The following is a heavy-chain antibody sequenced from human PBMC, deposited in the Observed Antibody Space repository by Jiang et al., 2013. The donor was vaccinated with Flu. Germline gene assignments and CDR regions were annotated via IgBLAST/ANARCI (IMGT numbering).Heavy chain of an antibody. CDR2: INPSGGST. CDR3: ARGGLVGAIDPWFDP. V-gene: IGHV1-46*01. J-gene: IGHJ5*02. CDR1: GYTFTSYY. Sequence: KVSCKASGYTFTSYYMHWVRQAPGQGLEWMGIINPSGGSTSYAQKFQGRVTMTRDTSTSTVYMELSSLRSEDTAVYYCARGGLVGAIDPWFDPWGQGTLVTVSS. D-gene: IGHD1-26*01.